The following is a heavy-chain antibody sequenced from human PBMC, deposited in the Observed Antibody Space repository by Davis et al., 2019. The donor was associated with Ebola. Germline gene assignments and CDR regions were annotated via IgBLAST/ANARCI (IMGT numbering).Heavy chain of an antibody. CDR3: AKAYSSSWYYYYYGMDV. V-gene: IGHV3-43*02. J-gene: IGHJ6*02. CDR1: GCTFDDYA. D-gene: IGHD6-13*01. CDR2: ISGDGGST. Sequence: PGGSLRLSCAASGCTFDDYAMHWVRQAPGKGLEWVSLISGDGGSTYYADSVKGRFTISRDNSKNSLYLQMNSLRTEDTALYYCAKAYSSSWYYYYYGMDVWGQGTTVTVSS.